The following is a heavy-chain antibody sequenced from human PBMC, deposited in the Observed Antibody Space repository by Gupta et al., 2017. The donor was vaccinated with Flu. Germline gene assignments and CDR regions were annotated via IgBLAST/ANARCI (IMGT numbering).Heavy chain of an antibody. D-gene: IGHD1-1*01. J-gene: IGHJ4*02. Sequence: YGMRWGRQGAGKGLGWLAVMANDGRNKYYADSVRGRFTISRDNSKNTLFLQMNSLRAEDTAGYYCARDSGWKYFDYWDQGIRGTGSS. CDR3: ARDSGWKYFDY. CDR2: MANDGRNK. CDR1: YG. V-gene: IGHV3-30*03.